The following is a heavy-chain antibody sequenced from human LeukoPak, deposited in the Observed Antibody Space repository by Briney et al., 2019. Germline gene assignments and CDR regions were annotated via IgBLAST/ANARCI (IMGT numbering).Heavy chain of an antibody. V-gene: IGHV3-7*01. CDR2: IKQDGSEK. D-gene: IGHD6-19*01. Sequence: GGSLRLSRAASGFTFSSYWMSWVRQAPGKGLEWVANIKQDGSEKYYVDSVKGRFTISRDNAKNSLYLQMNSLRAEDTAVYYCARRSGWYLESPDFDYWGQGTLVTVSS. CDR1: GFTFSSYW. J-gene: IGHJ4*02. CDR3: ARRSGWYLESPDFDY.